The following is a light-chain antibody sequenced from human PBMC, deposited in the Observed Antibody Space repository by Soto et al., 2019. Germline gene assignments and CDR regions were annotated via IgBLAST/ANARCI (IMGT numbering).Light chain of an antibody. J-gene: IGKJ1*01. CDR3: QQYRT. V-gene: IGKV3-15*01. CDR2: AAS. CDR1: QSVRSK. Sequence: EIVLTQSPATLSVSPGERAIFSCRASQSVRSKLAWYQQKPGQPPRLLIYAASTRATGIPDRFSGSGSGTDFTLTISRLEPEDFAVYYCQQYRTFGQGTKVDIK.